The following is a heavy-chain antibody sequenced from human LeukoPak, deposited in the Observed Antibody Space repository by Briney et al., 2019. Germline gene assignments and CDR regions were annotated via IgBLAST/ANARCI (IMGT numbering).Heavy chain of an antibody. D-gene: IGHD4-17*01. CDR2: IVVGSGNT. CDR1: GFTFTSSA. Sequence: SVKVSCKASGFTFTSSAVQWVRQDRGQRLEWIGWIVVGSGNTNYAQTFQERVTITRDISTSTAYMELSSLRSEDTAVYYCAADAYGDYAFDYWGQGTLVTVSS. V-gene: IGHV1-58*01. J-gene: IGHJ4*02. CDR3: AADAYGDYAFDY.